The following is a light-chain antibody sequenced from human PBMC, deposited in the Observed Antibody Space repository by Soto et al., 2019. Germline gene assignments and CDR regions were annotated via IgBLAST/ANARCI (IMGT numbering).Light chain of an antibody. Sequence: QSPLTQPPSASGSPRQSVTISRTGTSSDVGGYNYVSWYQQHPGKAPKLLIYEVSERPSGVPARFSGSKSGNTAFLTVSGLQAEDEADYYCSSYAGSNRVFGTGPKVTVL. V-gene: IGLV2-8*01. CDR3: SSYAGSNRV. CDR2: EVS. CDR1: SSDVGGYNY. J-gene: IGLJ1*01.